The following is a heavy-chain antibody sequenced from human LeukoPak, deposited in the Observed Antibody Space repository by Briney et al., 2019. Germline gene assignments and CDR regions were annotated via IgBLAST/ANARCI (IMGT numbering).Heavy chain of an antibody. D-gene: IGHD4-17*01. Sequence: SETLSLTCTVSGGSISSSGYYWGWIRQPPGKGLEWIGSIYYSGSTYYNPSLKSRVTISVDTSKNQFSLKLSSVTAADTAVYYCARLGDGDYFDYWGQGTLVTVSS. CDR2: IYYSGST. CDR3: ARLGDGDYFDY. J-gene: IGHJ4*02. V-gene: IGHV4-39*01. CDR1: GGSISSSGYY.